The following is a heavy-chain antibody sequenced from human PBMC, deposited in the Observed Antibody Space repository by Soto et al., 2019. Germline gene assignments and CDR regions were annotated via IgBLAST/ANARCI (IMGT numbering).Heavy chain of an antibody. J-gene: IGHJ4*02. CDR1: GGSFSGYY. CDR2: INHSGST. Sequence: SETLSLTCAVYGGSFSGYYWSWIRQPPGKGLEWIGEINHSGSTNYNPSLKSRVTISVDTSKNQFSLKLSSVTAADTAVYYCARGPTYYYDSSGYQKGIDYWGQGTLVTVSS. CDR3: ARGPTYYYDSSGYQKGIDY. V-gene: IGHV4-34*01. D-gene: IGHD3-22*01.